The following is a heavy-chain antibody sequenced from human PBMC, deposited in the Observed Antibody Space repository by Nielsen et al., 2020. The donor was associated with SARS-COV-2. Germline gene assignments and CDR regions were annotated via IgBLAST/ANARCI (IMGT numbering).Heavy chain of an antibody. Sequence: GSLRLSCAVYGGSFSGYYWSWIRQPPGKGLEWIGEINHSGSTYYNPSLKSRVTISVDTSKNQFSLKLSSVTAADTAVYYCARQNPYTAVAGTPLGYWGQGTLVTVSS. V-gene: IGHV4-34*01. CDR3: ARQNPYTAVAGTPLGY. CDR2: INHSGST. D-gene: IGHD6-19*01. J-gene: IGHJ4*02. CDR1: GGSFSGYY.